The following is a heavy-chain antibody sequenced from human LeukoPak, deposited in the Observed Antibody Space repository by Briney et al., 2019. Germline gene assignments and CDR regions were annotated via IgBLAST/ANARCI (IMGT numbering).Heavy chain of an antibody. CDR3: ARLRVYYDSSGYYCHAFDI. D-gene: IGHD3-22*01. CDR1: GYSFTSYW. J-gene: IGHJ3*02. Sequence: GESLKISCKGSGYSFTSYWIGWVRQMPGKGLGWMGIIYPGDSDTRYSPSFQGQVTISADKSISTAYLQWSSLKASDTAMYYCARLRVYYDSSGYYCHAFDIWGQGTMVTVSS. V-gene: IGHV5-51*01. CDR2: IYPGDSDT.